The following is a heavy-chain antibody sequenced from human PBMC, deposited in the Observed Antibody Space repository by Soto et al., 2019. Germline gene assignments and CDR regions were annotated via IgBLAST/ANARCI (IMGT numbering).Heavy chain of an antibody. CDR1: GFTFSSYA. CDR2: ISYDGSNK. D-gene: IGHD3-22*01. Sequence: GGSLRLSCAASGFTFSSYAMHWVRQAPGKGLEWVAVISYDGSNKYYADSVKGRFTISRDNSKNTLYLQMNSLRAEDTAVYYCARDLKAVVNHIHYNHYGLDVWGQGTTVTVSS. J-gene: IGHJ6*02. V-gene: IGHV3-30-3*01. CDR3: ARDLKAVVNHIHYNHYGLDV.